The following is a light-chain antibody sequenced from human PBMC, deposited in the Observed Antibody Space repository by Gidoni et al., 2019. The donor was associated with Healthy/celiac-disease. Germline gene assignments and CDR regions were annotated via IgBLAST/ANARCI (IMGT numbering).Light chain of an antibody. V-gene: IGLV1-44*01. CDR3: AAWDDSLNGPSWV. CDR2: SNN. J-gene: IGLJ3*02. Sequence: QSVLTQPPSASGTPGQRVTISCSGSSSNIGSNTVNWYQQLPGTAPKLLIYSNNQRPSGVPDRFSGSKSGTSASRAISGLQSEDEADYYCAAWDDSLNGPSWVFGGGTKLTVL. CDR1: SSNIGSNT.